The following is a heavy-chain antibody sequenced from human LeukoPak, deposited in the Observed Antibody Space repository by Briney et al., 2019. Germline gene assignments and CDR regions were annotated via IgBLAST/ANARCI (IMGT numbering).Heavy chain of an antibody. V-gene: IGHV3-21*01. CDR2: ISSSSSYI. CDR3: ATDSSGYYSY. D-gene: IGHD3-22*01. Sequence: GGSLRLSCAASGFTFSSYSMNWVRQAPGKGLEWVSSISSSSSYIYYADSVKGRFTISRDNAKNSLYLQMSSLRAEDTAVYYCATDSSGYYSYWGQGTLVTVSS. CDR1: GFTFSSYS. J-gene: IGHJ4*02.